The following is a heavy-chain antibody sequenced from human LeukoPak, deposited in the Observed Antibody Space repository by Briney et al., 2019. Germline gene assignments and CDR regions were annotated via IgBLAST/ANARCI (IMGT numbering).Heavy chain of an antibody. D-gene: IGHD3-3*01. Sequence: ASVKVSCKASGYTFTSYYMHWVRQAPGQGLEWMGIINPSGGSTSYAQKFQGRVTMTRDTSTSTVYMELSSLRSEDTAVYYCARVAIFGVVTLDVFDIWGQGTMVTVSS. CDR2: INPSGGST. V-gene: IGHV1-46*01. CDR3: ARVAIFGVVTLDVFDI. J-gene: IGHJ3*02. CDR1: GYTFTSYY.